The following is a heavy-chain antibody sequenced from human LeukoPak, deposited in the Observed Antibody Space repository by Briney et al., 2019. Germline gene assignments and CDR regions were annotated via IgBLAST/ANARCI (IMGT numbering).Heavy chain of an antibody. V-gene: IGHV3-23*01. CDR2: TSGSGGST. D-gene: IGHD6-19*01. CDR3: AKDLHPPQWTDDYYYMDV. J-gene: IGHJ6*03. Sequence: GGSLRLSCSTSGSRISGCAMSWVRQAPGNGLEWVSTTSGSGGSTYFADSVKGRFTSSRDNSKNTLYLQMNSLRAEDTALYYCAKDLHPPQWTDDYYYMDVWGKGTTVTVSS. CDR1: GSRISGCA.